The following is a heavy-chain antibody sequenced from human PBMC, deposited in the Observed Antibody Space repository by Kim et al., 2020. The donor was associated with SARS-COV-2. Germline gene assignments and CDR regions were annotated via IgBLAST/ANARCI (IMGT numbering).Heavy chain of an antibody. CDR3: AKLGGRWFGELSSGVDV. V-gene: IGHV3-33*06. Sequence: VKGRFTISRDNSKNTLYLQMNSLRAEDTAVYYCAKLGGRWFGELSSGVDVWGQGTTVTVSS. J-gene: IGHJ6*02. D-gene: IGHD3-10*01.